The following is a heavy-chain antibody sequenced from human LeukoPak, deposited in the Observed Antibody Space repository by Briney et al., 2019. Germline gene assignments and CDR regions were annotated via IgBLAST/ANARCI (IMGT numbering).Heavy chain of an antibody. CDR2: ISYDGNQN. Sequence: QSGRSLRLSCAASGFTFSRYAMHWVRQAPGKGLEWVAVISYDGNQNYYADSVKGRFTISRDSSKSTLYLQMNSLRVEDTAVYYCARYESLDYWGQGTLVTVSS. CDR1: GFTFSRYA. V-gene: IGHV3-30*01. CDR3: ARYESLDY. D-gene: IGHD3-22*01. J-gene: IGHJ4*02.